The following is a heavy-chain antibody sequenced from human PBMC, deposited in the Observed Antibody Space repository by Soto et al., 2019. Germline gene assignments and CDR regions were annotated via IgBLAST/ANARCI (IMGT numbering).Heavy chain of an antibody. Sequence: SGPTLVNPTETLTLTCTFSGFSLTSPGMCVSWVRQSPGKALEWLALIERDDDDKYYSTSLKTRLTISKDTRKNQVVLTMANMEPADTATYYCARSIRGPRRFNGMDVWGQGTTVTVSS. CDR2: IERDDDDK. CDR3: ARSIRGPRRFNGMDV. V-gene: IGHV2-70*13. D-gene: IGHD1-20*01. CDR1: GFSLTSPGMC. J-gene: IGHJ6*02.